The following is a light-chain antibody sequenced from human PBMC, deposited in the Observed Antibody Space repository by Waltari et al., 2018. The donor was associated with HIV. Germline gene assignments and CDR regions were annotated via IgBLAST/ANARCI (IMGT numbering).Light chain of an antibody. Sequence: EIVLTQSPGTLSLSPGEGATLSCKASEAISSSHLAWYQLKPRQAPRLLIYGASVRAAYVPDRFSGRAFGADFTLAITRLEPDDFAVDFCHQYDALPETFGQGT. CDR2: GAS. V-gene: IGKV3-20*01. J-gene: IGKJ1*01. CDR1: EAISSSH. CDR3: HQYDALPET.